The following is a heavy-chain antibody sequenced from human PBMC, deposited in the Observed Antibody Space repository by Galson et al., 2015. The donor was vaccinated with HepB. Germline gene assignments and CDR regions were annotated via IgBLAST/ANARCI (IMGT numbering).Heavy chain of an antibody. D-gene: IGHD1-1*01. CDR2: INPNSGGT. V-gene: IGHV1-2*06. CDR1: GYTFTGYY. J-gene: IGHJ6*02. CDR3: ARDWRRRNDEYYYYGMDV. Sequence: SVKVSCKASGYTFTGYYMHWVRQAPGQGLEWMGRINPNSGGTNYAQKFQGRVTMTTDTSTSTAYMELRSLRSDDTAVYYCARDWRRRNDEYYYYGMDVWGQGTTVTVSS.